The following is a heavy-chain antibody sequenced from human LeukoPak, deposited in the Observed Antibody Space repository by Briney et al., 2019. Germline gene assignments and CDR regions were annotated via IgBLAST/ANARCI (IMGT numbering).Heavy chain of an antibody. CDR2: IIVGSGAT. J-gene: IGHJ3*02. CDR1: GYTLTELS. V-gene: IGHV1-58*02. D-gene: IGHD4-17*01. CDR3: AAELYGVYTDCWTFHI. Sequence: ASVKVSCKVSGYTLTELSMHWVRQARGQRLEWIGWIIVGSGATNYAQSLQGRFTITRDMSTNTAYMELSSLGSEDSAVYYCAAELYGVYTDCWTFHIWGQGTMVTVSS.